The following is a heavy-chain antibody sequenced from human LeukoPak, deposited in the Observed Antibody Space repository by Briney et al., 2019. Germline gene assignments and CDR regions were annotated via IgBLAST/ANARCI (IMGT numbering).Heavy chain of an antibody. CDR3: ARDRGYLTFDY. CDR1: GFIFSSAW. D-gene: IGHD5-12*01. CDR2: IKEDGSEM. Sequence: PGGSLRLSCAASGFIFSSAWMNWVRQGPGKGLEWVASIKEDGSEMYYVASVKGRFTISRDNAKNSLYLQMNSLRAEDTAVYYCARDRGYLTFDYWGQGTLVTVSS. J-gene: IGHJ4*02. V-gene: IGHV3-7*01.